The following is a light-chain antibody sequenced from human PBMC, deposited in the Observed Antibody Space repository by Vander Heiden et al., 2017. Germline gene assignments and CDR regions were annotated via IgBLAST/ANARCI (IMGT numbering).Light chain of an antibody. CDR1: QSVSSTY. CDR2: GAS. Sequence: DTVTPPFPGTLSLSPGERATLSCRASQSVSSTYLAWYQQKPGQAPRLLIYGASSRATGIPDRFSGSGSGTDFTLTISRLEPEDFAVYYCQQYGGSPYTFGQGTNLEIK. V-gene: IGKV3-20*01. J-gene: IGKJ2*01. CDR3: QQYGGSPYT.